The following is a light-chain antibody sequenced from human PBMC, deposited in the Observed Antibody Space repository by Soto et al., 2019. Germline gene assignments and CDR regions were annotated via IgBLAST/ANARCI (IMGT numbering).Light chain of an antibody. CDR3: CSYTSSTNYV. CDR1: TSDVSIYNY. CDR2: GVS. Sequence: QSALTQPASVSGSPGQSNTISCTGTTSDVSIYNYVSWYQQHPGKAPKLMIYGVSNRPSGVSNRFSGAKSGHTASLTISGPQVEEEADYYCCSYTSSTNYVFGPGTKVTVL. V-gene: IGLV2-14*01. J-gene: IGLJ1*01.